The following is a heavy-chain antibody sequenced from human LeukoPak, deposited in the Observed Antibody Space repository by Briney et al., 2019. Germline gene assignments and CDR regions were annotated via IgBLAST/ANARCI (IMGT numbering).Heavy chain of an antibody. V-gene: IGHV3-21*01. Sequence: GGSLRLSCAVSGFTLKTYSMNWVRQAPGQGLEWVSSISSRGTYIYYAESVKGRFTISRDNAKNSVFLDMDSLRAEDTAVYYCAPPGADSGLPLDVWGNGTAVTVSS. CDR2: ISSRGTYI. J-gene: IGHJ6*04. D-gene: IGHD4-17*01. CDR3: APPGADSGLPLDV. CDR1: GFTLKTYS.